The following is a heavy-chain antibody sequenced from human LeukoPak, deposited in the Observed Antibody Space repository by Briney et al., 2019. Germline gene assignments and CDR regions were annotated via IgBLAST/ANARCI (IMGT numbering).Heavy chain of an antibody. CDR3: ARARVEGLCSSTSCPLDV. J-gene: IGHJ6*04. Sequence: SQTLSLTCTVSGGSISSSYHYWSWIRQPAGKGLEWIGRIYASGSTNYSPSLKSPVTISLDTSKNQFFLKLSSVTAADTAVYYCARARVEGLCSSTSCPLDVWGKGTTVTVSS. D-gene: IGHD2-2*01. CDR1: GGSISSSYHY. CDR2: IYASGST. V-gene: IGHV4-61*02.